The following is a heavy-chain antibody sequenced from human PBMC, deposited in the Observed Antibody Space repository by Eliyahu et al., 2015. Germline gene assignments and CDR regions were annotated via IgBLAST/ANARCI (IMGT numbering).Heavy chain of an antibody. Sequence: QLQLQESGPGLVKPSETLSLTCTVSGXSIRSSSYYWGWIRQPPGKGLEWIGSLYYSGSTYYNPSLKSRVTISVDTSKNQFSLKLNSVTAADAAVFYCARHGVPTYGGDWFDPWGQGTLVTVSS. CDR3: ARHGVPTYGGDWFDP. V-gene: IGHV4-39*01. CDR2: LYYSGST. D-gene: IGHD3-16*01. CDR1: GXSIRSSSYY. J-gene: IGHJ5*02.